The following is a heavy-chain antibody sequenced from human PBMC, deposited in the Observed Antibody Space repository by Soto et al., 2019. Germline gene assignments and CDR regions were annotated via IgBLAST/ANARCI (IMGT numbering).Heavy chain of an antibody. V-gene: IGHV1-8*01. CDR1: GYTFTSYD. CDR3: ARGGYRGYGSGSYYNDYYYGMYV. J-gene: IGHJ6*02. CDR2: MNPNSGKT. Sequence: ASVKVSCKVSGYTFTSYDINWVRQATGQGLEWMGWMNPNSGKTGYAHKFQGRVTMTRNTSISTAYMELSNLRSEDTAVYDCARGGYRGYGSGSYYNDYYYGMYVWGQGTTVTVSS. D-gene: IGHD3-10*01.